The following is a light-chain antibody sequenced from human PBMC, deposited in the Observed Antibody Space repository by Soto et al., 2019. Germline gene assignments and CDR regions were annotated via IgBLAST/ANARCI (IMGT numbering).Light chain of an antibody. Sequence: QSVLTQPASVSGSPGQSITISCTGTSSDVGGYNFVSWYQQHPGKAPKVVIYEVSNRPSGVSNRFSGSKSGNTASLTISGLQAEDGADYYCSSSTTSSTLFGTGTKSPS. CDR2: EVS. J-gene: IGLJ1*01. CDR1: SSDVGGYNF. V-gene: IGLV2-14*01. CDR3: SSSTTSSTL.